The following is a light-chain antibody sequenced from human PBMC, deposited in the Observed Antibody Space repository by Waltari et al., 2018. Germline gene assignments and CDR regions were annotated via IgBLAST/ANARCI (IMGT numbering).Light chain of an antibody. CDR1: PGISTY. CDR2: AAS. J-gene: IGKJ2*01. CDR3: QQYDNLPYT. V-gene: IGKV1-33*01. Sequence: DIQMTQSPSSLSAAVGDRVTITCQASPGISTYLNSYQQKPGHAPKLLLYAASNLETGVPPRFTGSGSGTDFTFNISTLPPEYISTYYCQQYDNLPYTFGQGTKLEIK.